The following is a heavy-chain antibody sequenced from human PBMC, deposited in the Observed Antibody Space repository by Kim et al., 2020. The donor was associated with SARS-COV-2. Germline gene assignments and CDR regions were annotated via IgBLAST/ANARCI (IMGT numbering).Heavy chain of an antibody. Sequence: SPSFQGHVTISADKSISTAYLQWSSLKASDTAMYYCARPNWNDGEFAFDIWGQGTMVTVSS. J-gene: IGHJ3*02. D-gene: IGHD1-20*01. CDR3: ARPNWNDGEFAFDI. V-gene: IGHV5-10-1*01.